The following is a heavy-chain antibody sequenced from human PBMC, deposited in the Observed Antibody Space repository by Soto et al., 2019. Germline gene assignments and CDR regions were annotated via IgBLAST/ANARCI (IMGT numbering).Heavy chain of an antibody. D-gene: IGHD2-21*02. CDR1: EFAFSTHA. CDR3: SASRDYNWFDP. V-gene: IGHV3-30-3*01. J-gene: IGHJ5*02. CDR2: ISFDGTNK. Sequence: GGSLRLSCAASEFAFSTHAMHWVRQAPGEGLEWVAVISFDGTNKCYADSVKGRFTISRDNSRSTLYLQMNSLRIEDTAAYYCSASRDYNWFDPWGQGTLVTVSS.